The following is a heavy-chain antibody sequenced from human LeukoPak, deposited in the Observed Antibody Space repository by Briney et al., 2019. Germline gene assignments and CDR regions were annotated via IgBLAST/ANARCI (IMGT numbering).Heavy chain of an antibody. CDR3: TTDLSGEYSSSDAFDI. V-gene: IGHV3-15*07. J-gene: IGHJ3*02. CDR2: IKSKTDGGTT. Sequence: GGSLRLSCAASGFTFSSYAMNWVRQAPGKGLEWVGRIKSKTDGGTTDYAAPVKGRFTISRDDSKNTLYLQMNSLKTEDTAVYYCTTDLSGEYSSSDAFDIWGQGTMVTVSS. D-gene: IGHD6-6*01. CDR1: GFTFSSYA.